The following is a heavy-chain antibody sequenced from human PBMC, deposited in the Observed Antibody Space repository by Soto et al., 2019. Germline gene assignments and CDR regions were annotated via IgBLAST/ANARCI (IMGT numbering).Heavy chain of an antibody. Sequence: QVQLVQSGAEVKKPGSSVKVSCKASGGTFSSYAISWVRQAPGQGLEWMGGIIPIFGTANYAQKFQGRVTLPADESTSTAHMELSSLRSEDTAVYYCAVRYSSGWYEDAFDIWGQGTMVTVSS. CDR1: GGTFSSYA. CDR3: AVRYSSGWYEDAFDI. V-gene: IGHV1-69*12. D-gene: IGHD6-19*01. CDR2: IIPIFGTA. J-gene: IGHJ3*02.